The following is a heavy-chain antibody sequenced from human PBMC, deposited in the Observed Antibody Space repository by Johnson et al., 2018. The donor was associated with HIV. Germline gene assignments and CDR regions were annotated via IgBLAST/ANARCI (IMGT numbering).Heavy chain of an antibody. D-gene: IGHD3-16*02. Sequence: VQLVESGGDLVQPGGSLKVSCAASGFTFSGSAMHWVRQASGKGLEWVGRIRNKANTYATAYAASVKGRFTISRDDSTNTAYLQMNSLTTEDTAVYYCTSTIVMVPTGRSYDAFDIWGQGTMVTVSS. CDR3: TSTIVMVPTGRSYDAFDI. CDR2: IRNKANTYAT. J-gene: IGHJ3*02. CDR1: GFTFSGSA. V-gene: IGHV3-73*02.